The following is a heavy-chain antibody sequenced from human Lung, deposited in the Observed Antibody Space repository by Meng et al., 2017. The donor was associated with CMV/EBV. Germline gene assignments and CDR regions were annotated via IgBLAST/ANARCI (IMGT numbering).Heavy chain of an antibody. Sequence: QGRLVKSGAEVKKPGASVRVSCKASGYPFGSYGICWVRQAPGQGLEWMGWFVNYVDTYPAPKFQGRVTMTTDTHTNTAFMELRSLTSDDTAVYYCASGTPGRSYCDYWGQGTLVTVSS. V-gene: IGHV1-18*01. D-gene: IGHD2-15*01. CDR3: ASGTPGRSYCDY. J-gene: IGHJ4*02. CDR1: GYPFGSYG. CDR2: FVNYVDT.